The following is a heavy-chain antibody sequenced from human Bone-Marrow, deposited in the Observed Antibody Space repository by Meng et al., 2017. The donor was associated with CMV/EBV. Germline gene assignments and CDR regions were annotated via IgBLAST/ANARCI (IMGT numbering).Heavy chain of an antibody. J-gene: IGHJ4*02. Sequence: GGSLRLSCAASGFTFSSYWMSWVRQAPGKGLEWVANIKQDGSEKYYVDSVKGRFTISRDNAKNSLYLQMNSLRAEDTAVYYCARVYDSSPPNLFDYWGQGTLVTVSS. D-gene: IGHD3-22*01. V-gene: IGHV3-7*01. CDR2: IKQDGSEK. CDR3: ARVYDSSPPNLFDY. CDR1: GFTFSSYW.